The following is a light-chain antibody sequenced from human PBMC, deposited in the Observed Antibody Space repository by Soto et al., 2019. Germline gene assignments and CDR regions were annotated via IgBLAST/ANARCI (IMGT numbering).Light chain of an antibody. V-gene: IGLV2-14*01. Sequence: QSALTQPASVSGSPGQSITISCTGTSSDVVGYNYVSWYQQHPGKAPKLMIYDVSNRPSGVSNRFSGSKSGNTASLTISGLQAEYEADYYCSSYTSSSTSVVFGGGTKLTVL. CDR2: DVS. CDR1: SSDVVGYNY. CDR3: SSYTSSSTSVV. J-gene: IGLJ2*01.